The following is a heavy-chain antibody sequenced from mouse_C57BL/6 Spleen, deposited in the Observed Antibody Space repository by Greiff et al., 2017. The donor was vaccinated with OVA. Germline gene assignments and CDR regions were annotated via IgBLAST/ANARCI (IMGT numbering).Heavy chain of an antibody. CDR1: GYTFTSYW. CDR3: ARIYGNAYYYAMDY. J-gene: IGHJ4*01. CDR2: IDPSDSYT. V-gene: IGHV1-59*01. Sequence: QVQLKQPGAELVRPGTSVKLSCKASGYTFTSYWMHWVKQRPGQGLEWIGVIDPSDSYTNYNQKFKGKATLTVDTSSSTAYMQLSSLTSEDSAVYYCARIYGNAYYYAMDYWGQGTSVTVSS. D-gene: IGHD2-1*01.